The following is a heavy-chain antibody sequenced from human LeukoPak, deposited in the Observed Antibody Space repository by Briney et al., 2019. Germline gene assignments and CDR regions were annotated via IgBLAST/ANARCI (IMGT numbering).Heavy chain of an antibody. D-gene: IGHD2-15*01. CDR2: INPNSGGT. CDR3: ARVVVRDYYYYLDV. CDR1: GYTFTGYY. J-gene: IGHJ6*03. V-gene: IGHV1-2*02. Sequence: ASVKVSCKASGYTFTGYYMHWVRQAPGQGLEWMGWINPNSGGTNYAQKFQGRVTMTRDTSISTAYMELSRLRSDDTAVYYCARVVVRDYYYYLDVWGKGTTATVSS.